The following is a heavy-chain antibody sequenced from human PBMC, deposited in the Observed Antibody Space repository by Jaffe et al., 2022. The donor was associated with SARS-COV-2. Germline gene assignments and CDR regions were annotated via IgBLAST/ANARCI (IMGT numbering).Heavy chain of an antibody. V-gene: IGHV1-8*01. D-gene: IGHD3-22*01. CDR2: MNPNSGNT. J-gene: IGHJ4*02. Sequence: QVQLVQSGAEVKKPGASVKVSCKASGYTFTSYDINWVRQATGQGLEWMGWMNPNSGNTGYAQKFQGRVTMTRNTSISTAYMELSSLRSEDTAVYYCARAPLKYYDSSGYLPLWGQGTLVTVSS. CDR3: ARAPLKYYDSSGYLPL. CDR1: GYTFTSYD.